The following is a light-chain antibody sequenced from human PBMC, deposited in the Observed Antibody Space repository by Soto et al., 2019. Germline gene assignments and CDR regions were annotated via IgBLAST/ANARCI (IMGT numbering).Light chain of an antibody. CDR1: QSVSSGY. J-gene: IGKJ4*01. CDR2: DAS. V-gene: IGKV3D-20*01. CDR3: QQYGSSPLT. Sequence: ELVLTQSPATLSLSPGARATLSCGASQSVSSGYLAWYQQKPGLAPRLIIYDASSRATGIPDRFSGSGSGTDLTLTISRLEPEDFEVYDCQQYGSSPLTFGGGTKVDIK.